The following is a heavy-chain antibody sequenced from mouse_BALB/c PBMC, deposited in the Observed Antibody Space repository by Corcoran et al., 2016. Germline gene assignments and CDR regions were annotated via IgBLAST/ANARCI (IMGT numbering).Heavy chain of an antibody. Sequence: DVQLQESGPGLVKPSQSLSLTCSVTGYSITSGYYWNWIRQFPGNKLEWMGYISYDGSNNYNPSLKNRISITRDTSKNQFLLKLNSVTTEDTATYYCARDGSSYDWFAYWGQGTLVTVS. CDR3: ARDGSSYDWFAY. D-gene: IGHD1-1*01. CDR1: GYSITSGYY. CDR2: ISYDGSN. V-gene: IGHV3-6*02. J-gene: IGHJ3*01.